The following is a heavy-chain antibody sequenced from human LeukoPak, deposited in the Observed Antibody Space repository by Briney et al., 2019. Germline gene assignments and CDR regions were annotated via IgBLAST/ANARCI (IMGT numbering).Heavy chain of an antibody. J-gene: IGHJ5*02. CDR1: GGSISSSSYY. CDR2: IYYSGST. Sequence: SETLSLTCTVSGGSISSSSYYWGWIRQPPGKGLEWIGSIYYSGSTYYNPSLKSRVTISVDTSKNQFSLKLSSVTAADTAVYYCARRSRSWYPGWFDPWGQGTLVTVSS. D-gene: IGHD6-13*01. CDR3: ARRSRSWYPGWFDP. V-gene: IGHV4-39*01.